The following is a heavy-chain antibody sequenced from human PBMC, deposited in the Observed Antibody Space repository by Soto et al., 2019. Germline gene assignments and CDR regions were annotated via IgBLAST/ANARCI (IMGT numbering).Heavy chain of an antibody. CDR1: GGSFSGYY. D-gene: IGHD2-2*01. J-gene: IGHJ4*02. V-gene: IGHV4-34*01. CDR2: INHSGST. Sequence: SETLSLTCAVYGGSFSGYYWSWIRQPPGKGLEWIGEINHSGSTNYNPSLKSRVTISVDTSKNQFSLKLSSVTAADTAVFYCACLIRCKTTSCYFDYWGQGTLVTVSS. CDR3: ACLIRCKTTSCYFDY.